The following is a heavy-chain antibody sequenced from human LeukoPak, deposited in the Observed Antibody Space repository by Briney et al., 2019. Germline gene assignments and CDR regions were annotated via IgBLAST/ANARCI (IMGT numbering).Heavy chain of an antibody. CDR3: ARGFLGYCSSTSCYTPLWAFDY. D-gene: IGHD2-2*01. J-gene: IGHJ4*02. Sequence: SETLSLTCAVYGGSFSGYYWSWIRQPPGKGLEWIEEINHSGSTNYNPSLKSRVTISVDTSKNQFSLKLSSVTAADTAVYYCARGFLGYCSSTSCYTPLWAFDYWGQGTLVTVSS. CDR1: GGSFSGYY. V-gene: IGHV4-34*01. CDR2: INHSGST.